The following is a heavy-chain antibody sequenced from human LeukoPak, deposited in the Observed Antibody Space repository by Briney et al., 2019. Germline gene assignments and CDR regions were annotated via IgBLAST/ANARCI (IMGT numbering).Heavy chain of an antibody. CDR2: IYDSGTA. V-gene: IGHV4-39*07. D-gene: IGHD3-10*01. CDR3: ARDPGYYGSET. Sequence: SETLSLTCTVSGGSIGSDNYYWGWIRQPPGKGLEWIGNIYDSGTAYYNPSLKSRVTISVDTSKNQFSLKLSSVTAADTAVYYCARDPGYYGSETWGQGTMVTVSS. CDR1: GGSIGSDNYY. J-gene: IGHJ3*01.